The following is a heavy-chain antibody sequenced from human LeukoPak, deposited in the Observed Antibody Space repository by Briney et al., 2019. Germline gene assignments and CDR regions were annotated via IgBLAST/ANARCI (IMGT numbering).Heavy chain of an antibody. V-gene: IGHV4-61*01. J-gene: IGHJ4*02. Sequence: SETLSLTCTVSGGSVSSGTYYWSWIRQPPGKGLEWIGYIYYSGSTNYNPSLKSRATISADTSKNQFSLKLSSVTAADTAVYCCARAGYSFGLDYWGQGTLVTVSS. CDR1: GGSVSSGTYY. CDR3: ARAGYSFGLDY. CDR2: IYYSGST. D-gene: IGHD5-18*01.